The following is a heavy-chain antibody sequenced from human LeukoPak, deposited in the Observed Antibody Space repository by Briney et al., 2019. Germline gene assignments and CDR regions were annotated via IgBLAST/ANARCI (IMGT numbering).Heavy chain of an antibody. V-gene: IGHV4-30-2*01. D-gene: IGHD5-24*01. CDR2: INHSGTT. CDR3: AGRITYYFDY. J-gene: IGHJ4*02. Sequence: SQTLSLTCTVSGGSISSGGYYWSWIRQPPGKGLEWIGEINHSGTTNYNPSLKSRVTISVDTSKNQFSLNLSSVTAADTAVYYCAGRITYYFDYWGQGTLVTVSS. CDR1: GGSISSGGYY.